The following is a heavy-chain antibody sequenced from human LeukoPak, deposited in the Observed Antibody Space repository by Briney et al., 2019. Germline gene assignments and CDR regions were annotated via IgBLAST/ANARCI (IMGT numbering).Heavy chain of an antibody. Sequence: SETLSLTCAVYGGSFRGYYWSWIREPPGKGLEWIGEINHSGSTNYNPSLKSRATISVDTSKNQFSLKLSSVTAAATAVYYCARGIAARYHWFDPWGQGTLVTVSS. CDR3: ARGIAARYHWFDP. CDR1: GGSFRGYY. CDR2: INHSGST. V-gene: IGHV4-34*01. D-gene: IGHD6-6*01. J-gene: IGHJ5*02.